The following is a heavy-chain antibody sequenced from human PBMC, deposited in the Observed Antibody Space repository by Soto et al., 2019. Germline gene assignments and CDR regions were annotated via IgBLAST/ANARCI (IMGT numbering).Heavy chain of an antibody. J-gene: IGHJ6*02. V-gene: IGHV3-9*01. D-gene: IGHD5-18*01. Sequence: LRLSCAASGFTFDDYAMHWVRQAPGKGLERVSGISWNSGSIGYADSVKGRFTISRDNAKNSLYLQMNSLRAEDTALYYCAKDMVSYGSSDMDVWGQGTTVTVSS. CDR2: ISWNSGSI. CDR3: AKDMVSYGSSDMDV. CDR1: GFTFDDYA.